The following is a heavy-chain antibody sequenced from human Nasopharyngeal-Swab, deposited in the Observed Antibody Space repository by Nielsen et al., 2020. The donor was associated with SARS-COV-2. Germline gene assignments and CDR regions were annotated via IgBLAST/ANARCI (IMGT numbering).Heavy chain of an antibody. CDR3: AREGRYFDL. CDR2: IWYDGSNK. V-gene: IGHV3-33*01. Sequence: GESLKISCAASGFTFSSYGMHWVRQAPGKGLEWVAVIWYDGSNKYYADSVKGRFTIPRDNSKNTLYLQMNSLRAEDTAVYYCAREGRYFDLWGRGTLVTVSS. J-gene: IGHJ2*01. CDR1: GFTFSSYG.